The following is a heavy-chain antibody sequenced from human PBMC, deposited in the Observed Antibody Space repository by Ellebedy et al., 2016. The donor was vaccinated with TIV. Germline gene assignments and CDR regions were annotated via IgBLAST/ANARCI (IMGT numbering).Heavy chain of an antibody. J-gene: IGHJ4*02. CDR3: TKEGAVAGAPAYLAYDY. Sequence: PGGSLRLSCAASGFIFNSHGMHWVRQAPGKGLEWVAVISRHGMTTYYADSVKGRFTISRDNSNNSLYLQMNSLRAEDTAVYFCTKEGAVAGAPAYLAYDYWGQGTLVTVSS. CDR1: GFIFNSHG. CDR2: ISRHGMTT. D-gene: IGHD6-19*01. V-gene: IGHV3-30*13.